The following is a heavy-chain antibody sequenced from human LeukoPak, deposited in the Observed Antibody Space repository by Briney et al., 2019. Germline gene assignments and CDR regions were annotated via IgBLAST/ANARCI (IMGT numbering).Heavy chain of an antibody. CDR3: AKDTGRATVTSFDY. CDR1: GFTFSTSG. V-gene: IGHV3-30*02. D-gene: IGHD4-17*01. J-gene: IGHJ4*02. Sequence: GGSLRLSCAASGFTFSTSGMHWVRQAPGKGLEWVAFIRYNGNNKYYADSVKGRFTISRDNSKNTLYLQMNSLRAEDTAVYYCAKDTGRATVTSFDYWGQGTLVTVSS. CDR2: IRYNGNNK.